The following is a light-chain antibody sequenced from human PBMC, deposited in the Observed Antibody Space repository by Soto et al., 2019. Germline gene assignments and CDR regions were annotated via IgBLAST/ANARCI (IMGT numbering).Light chain of an antibody. CDR2: EVS. J-gene: IGLJ3*02. CDR3: SSYTSSSTLV. CDR1: SSDVGGYNY. V-gene: IGLV2-14*01. Sequence: QSALTQPASVSGSPGQSITISCTGTSSDVGGYNYVSWYQQHPGKAPKLMIYEVSNRPSGVSIRFSVSKSGNTASLTISVLQAEDEADYYCSSYTSSSTLVFGGGTKLTVL.